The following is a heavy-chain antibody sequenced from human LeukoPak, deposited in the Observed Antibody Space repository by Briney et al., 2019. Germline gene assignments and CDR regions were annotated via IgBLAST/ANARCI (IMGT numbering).Heavy chain of an antibody. Sequence: GGSLILSCAASGFTFSSYAMSWVRQAPGKGLEWVSAISGSGGSTYYADSVKGRFTISRDNSKNTLYLQMNSLRAEDAAVYYCAKGGRDGYNLWGQGTLVTVSS. CDR1: GFTFSSYA. CDR3: AKGGRDGYNL. J-gene: IGHJ4*02. V-gene: IGHV3-23*01. D-gene: IGHD5-24*01. CDR2: ISGSGGST.